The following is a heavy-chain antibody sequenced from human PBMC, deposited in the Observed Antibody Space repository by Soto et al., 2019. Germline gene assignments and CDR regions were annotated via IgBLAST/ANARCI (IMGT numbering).Heavy chain of an antibody. Sequence: GVLRLSCAASGFTFSSYAMSWVRQAPGKGLEWVSAISGSGGSTYYADSVKGRFTISRDNSKNTLYLQMNSLRAEDTAVYYCAKDRVVLLWFEALADDWGQGTLVTVSS. D-gene: IGHD3-10*01. CDR2: ISGSGGST. J-gene: IGHJ4*02. CDR1: GFTFSSYA. V-gene: IGHV3-23*01. CDR3: AKDRVVLLWFEALADD.